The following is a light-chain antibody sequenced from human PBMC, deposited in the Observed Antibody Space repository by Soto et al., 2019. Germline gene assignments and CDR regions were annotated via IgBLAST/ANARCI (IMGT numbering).Light chain of an antibody. V-gene: IGKV4-1*01. CDR3: QQYYSTPIT. Sequence: DIVMTQTPYSLAVPLCERATINRNSRPSVFSSTNNNNYLAWYQQKPGQPPKLLIYWASTRETGVPDRFSGSGSGTDFTLTISSLQAKDVAVYYCQQYYSTPITFGQGTRLEIK. J-gene: IGKJ5*01. CDR2: WAS. CDR1: PSVFSSTNNNNY.